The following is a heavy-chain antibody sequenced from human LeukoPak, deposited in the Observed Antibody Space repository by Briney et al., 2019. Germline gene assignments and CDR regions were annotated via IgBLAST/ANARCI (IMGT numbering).Heavy chain of an antibody. Sequence: ASVKVSCKASGYTFTSYGISWVRQAPGQGLEWMGWISAYNGNTNYAQKLQGRVTMTTDTSTSTAYMELRSLRSDDTAVYYCARVRLETYYYDSSGYYRATHFDYWGQGTLVTVSS. V-gene: IGHV1-18*01. CDR3: ARVRLETYYYDSSGYYRATHFDY. CDR2: ISAYNGNT. J-gene: IGHJ4*02. D-gene: IGHD3-22*01. CDR1: GYTFTSYG.